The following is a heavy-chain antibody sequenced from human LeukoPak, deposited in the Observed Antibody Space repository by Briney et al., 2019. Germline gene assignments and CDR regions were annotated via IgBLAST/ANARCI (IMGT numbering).Heavy chain of an antibody. D-gene: IGHD3-22*01. V-gene: IGHV3-48*04. CDR3: AREPTYYYDSSGYYIH. CDR1: GFTFSSYA. Sequence: GGSLRLSCAASGFTFSSYAMSWVRQAPGKGLEWVSYISSSGSTIYYADSVKGRFTISRDNAKNSLYLQMNSLRAEDTAVYYCAREPTYYYDSSGYYIHWGQGTLVTVSS. CDR2: ISSSGSTI. J-gene: IGHJ4*02.